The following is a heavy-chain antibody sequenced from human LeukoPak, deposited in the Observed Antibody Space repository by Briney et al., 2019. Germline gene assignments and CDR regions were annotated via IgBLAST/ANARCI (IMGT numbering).Heavy chain of an antibody. J-gene: IGHJ4*02. CDR2: INPSGGST. D-gene: IGHD2-15*01. V-gene: IGHV1-46*01. Sequence: ASVKVSCKASGYTFTSYYMHWVRQAPGQGLEWMGIINPSGGSTSYAQKFQGRVTMTRDMPTSTVYMELSSLRSEDTAVYYCARALVYCSGGSCPAPYYFDYWGKGPLVTVSS. CDR1: GYTFTSYY. CDR3: ARALVYCSGGSCPAPYYFDY.